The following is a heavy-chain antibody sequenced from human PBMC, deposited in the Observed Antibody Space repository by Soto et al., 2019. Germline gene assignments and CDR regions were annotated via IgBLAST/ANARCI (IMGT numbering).Heavy chain of an antibody. Sequence: EVQLVESGGGLVKPGGSLRLSCAASVFTFSSYSMNWVRQAPGKWLEWGSSISSSSSYIYYADSVKGRFTISRDNAKNSLYLQMNSLRAEDTAVYYCAREGDGYNFGNWYFDLWGRGTLVTVSS. CDR2: ISSSSSYI. CDR3: AREGDGYNFGNWYFDL. CDR1: VFTFSSYS. D-gene: IGHD5-12*01. V-gene: IGHV3-21*01. J-gene: IGHJ2*01.